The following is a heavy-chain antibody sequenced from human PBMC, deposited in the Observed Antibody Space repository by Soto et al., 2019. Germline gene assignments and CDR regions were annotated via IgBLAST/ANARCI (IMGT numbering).Heavy chain of an antibody. D-gene: IGHD2-2*01. CDR2: IKSKTDGGTT. Sequence: PGGSLRLSCAASGFTFSNAWMSWVRQAPGKGLEWVGRIKSKTDGGTTDYAAPVKGRFTISRDDSKNTLYLQMNSLKTEDTAVYYCTTGVWSTSYYYCYMDVWGKGTTVTVSS. CDR1: GFTFSNAW. CDR3: TTGVWSTSYYYCYMDV. J-gene: IGHJ6*03. V-gene: IGHV3-15*01.